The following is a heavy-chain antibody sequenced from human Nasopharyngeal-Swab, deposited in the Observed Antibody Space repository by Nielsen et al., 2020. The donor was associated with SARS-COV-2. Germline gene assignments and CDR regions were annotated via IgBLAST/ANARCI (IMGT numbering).Heavy chain of an antibody. CDR1: GLTFSNYA. V-gene: IGHV3-23*01. Sequence: GGSLRLSCAASGLTFSNYAMSWVRQAPGKGLEWITSIIASGDSTYYAASVKGRFTISRDNSKSTLYLQMNSLRAEDTAVYYCAKFRRVTTDYFDFWGQGTLVTASS. CDR3: AKFRRVTTDYFDF. D-gene: IGHD4-17*01. CDR2: IIASGDST. J-gene: IGHJ4*02.